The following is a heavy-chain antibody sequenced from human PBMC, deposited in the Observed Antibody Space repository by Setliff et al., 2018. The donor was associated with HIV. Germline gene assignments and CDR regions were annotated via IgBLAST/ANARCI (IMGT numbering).Heavy chain of an antibody. Sequence: GESLKISCKGSGYSFTNYWVGWVRQMPGRGLEWMGIIYPIDSDTKYSPSLWGRVTISVDKSTNTAYLHWNSLRPADTAMYYCGRSGKSGELYAYWGQGTQVTVSS. CDR1: GYSFTNYW. J-gene: IGHJ4*02. D-gene: IGHD3-10*01. CDR2: IYPIDSDT. CDR3: GRSGKSGELYAY. V-gene: IGHV5-51*01.